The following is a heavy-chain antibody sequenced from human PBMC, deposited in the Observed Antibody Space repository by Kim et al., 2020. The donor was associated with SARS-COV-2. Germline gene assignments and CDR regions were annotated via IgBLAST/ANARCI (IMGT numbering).Heavy chain of an antibody. CDR1: GFTFSSYE. V-gene: IGHV3-48*03. J-gene: IGHJ4*02. D-gene: IGHD3-3*01. CDR2: ISSSGSTI. CDR3: ARGAITIFGVVIGTFDY. Sequence: GGSLRLSCAASGFTFSSYEMNWVRQAPGKGLEWVSYISSSGSTIYYADSVKGRFTISRDNAKNSLYLQMNSLRAEDTAVYYCARGAITIFGVVIGTFDYWGQGTLVTVSS.